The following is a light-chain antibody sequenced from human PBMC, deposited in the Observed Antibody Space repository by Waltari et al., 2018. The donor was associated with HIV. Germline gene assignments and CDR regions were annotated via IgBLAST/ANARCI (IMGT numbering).Light chain of an antibody. V-gene: IGKV4-1*01. Sequence: DIVMTQSPDSLAVSLGERVTINCKSSQRVLYSSNNKNYLAWYQQKPGQPPELLIYWASTRESGVPDRFSGSGSATDFTLTISSLQAEDVAVYYCQQYYSTPLTFGGGTQVEIK. CDR2: WAS. CDR3: QQYYSTPLT. CDR1: QRVLYSSNNKNY. J-gene: IGKJ4*01.